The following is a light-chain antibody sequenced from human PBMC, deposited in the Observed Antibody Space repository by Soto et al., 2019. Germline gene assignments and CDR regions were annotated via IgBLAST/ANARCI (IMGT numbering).Light chain of an antibody. V-gene: IGKV3-20*01. CDR3: QQYGSSPPRYT. J-gene: IGKJ2*01. Sequence: EIVLTQSTGTLSLSPGERATLSCRASQSVSSSYLAWHQQKPGQAPRLLIYGASSRATGIPDRFSGSGSGTDFTLTISRLEPEDFAVYYCQQYGSSPPRYTFGQGTKLEIK. CDR1: QSVSSSY. CDR2: GAS.